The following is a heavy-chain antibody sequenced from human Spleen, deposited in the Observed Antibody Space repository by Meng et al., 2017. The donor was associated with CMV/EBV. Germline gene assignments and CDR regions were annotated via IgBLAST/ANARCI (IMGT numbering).Heavy chain of an antibody. V-gene: IGHV3-30*18. D-gene: IGHD3-22*01. CDR1: GFSFRSFD. J-gene: IGHJ4*02. CDR2: ISYDAIYT. Sequence: QVQLVESGGGVVQPGRSLRVSCAASGFSFRSFDMHWVRQAPDKGLEWVAKISYDAIYTHYADSVKGRFTISRDNSKNTLSLQMNSLGAEDTAVYYCAKDYVSRGPDYWGQGTLVTVSS. CDR3: AKDYVSRGPDY.